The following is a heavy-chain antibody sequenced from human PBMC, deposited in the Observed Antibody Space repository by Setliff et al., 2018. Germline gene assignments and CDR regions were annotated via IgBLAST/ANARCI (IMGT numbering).Heavy chain of an antibody. CDR1: GYTFTSYG. J-gene: IGHJ4*01. V-gene: IGHV1-18*01. CDR3: ATSTITTYYFDY. D-gene: IGHD4-4*01. CDR2: INA. Sequence: GASVKGSCKSSGYTFTSYGINWVRQAPGQGLEWMGWINAYAQKFQGRVTMTIDTLTSTAYMELRSLRSDDTAIYYCATSTITTYYFDYWGHGTLVTVSS.